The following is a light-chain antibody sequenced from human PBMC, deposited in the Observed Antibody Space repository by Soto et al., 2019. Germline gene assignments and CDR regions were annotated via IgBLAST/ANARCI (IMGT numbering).Light chain of an antibody. CDR2: EVT. Sequence: QSALTQPPSASGSPGQSVTISCSGSSSDVGGYNYVSWYQQHPGKAPKLMISEVTKRPSGVPDRFSGSKSGNTASLTVSGLQAEDEADYYCSSYAGSNNFVFGTETKVTVL. CDR3: SSYAGSNNFV. J-gene: IGLJ1*01. V-gene: IGLV2-8*01. CDR1: SSDVGGYNY.